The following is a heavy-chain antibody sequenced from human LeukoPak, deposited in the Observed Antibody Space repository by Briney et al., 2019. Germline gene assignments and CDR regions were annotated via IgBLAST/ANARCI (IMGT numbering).Heavy chain of an antibody. D-gene: IGHD4-23*01. CDR3: AREATTVVTPSPWFDP. V-gene: IGHV3-33*08. J-gene: IGHJ5*02. Sequence: PGGSLRLSCAASGITVSNYGMTWVRQAPGKGLEWVAVIWYDGSNKYYADSVKGRFTISRDNSKNTLYLQMNSLRAEDTAVYYCAREATTVVTPSPWFDPWGQGTLVTVSS. CDR2: IWYDGSNK. CDR1: GITVSNYG.